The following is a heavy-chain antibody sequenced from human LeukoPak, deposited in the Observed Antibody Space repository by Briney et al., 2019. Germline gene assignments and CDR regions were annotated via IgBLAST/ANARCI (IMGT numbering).Heavy chain of an antibody. CDR1: GFTFSSYG. V-gene: IGHV3-30*02. CDR3: AKDAVTWGSGYYYGMDV. J-gene: IGHJ6*02. CDR2: TRYDGSNK. D-gene: IGHD3-16*01. Sequence: PGGSLRLSCAASGFTFSSYGMHWVRQAPGKGLEWVAFTRYDGSNKYYADSVKGRFTISRDNSKNTLFLQMNSLRAEDTAVYYCAKDAVTWGSGYYYGMDVWGQGTTVTVSS.